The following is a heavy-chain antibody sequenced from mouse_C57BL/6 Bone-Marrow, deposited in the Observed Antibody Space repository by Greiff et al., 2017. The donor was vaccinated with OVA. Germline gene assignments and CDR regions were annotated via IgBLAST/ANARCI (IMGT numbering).Heavy chain of an antibody. Sequence: DVQLQESGPGLVKPSQSLSLTCSVTGYSITSGYYWNWIRQFPGNKLEWMGYISYDGSNNYNPSLKNRISITRDTSKNQFFLKLNSVTTEDTATYYCASLQDFDYWGQGTTLTVSS. CDR2: ISYDGSN. J-gene: IGHJ2*01. CDR3: ASLQDFDY. CDR1: GYSITSGYY. V-gene: IGHV3-6*01.